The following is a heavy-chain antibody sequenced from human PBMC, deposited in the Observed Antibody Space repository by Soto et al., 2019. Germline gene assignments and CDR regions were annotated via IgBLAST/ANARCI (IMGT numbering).Heavy chain of an antibody. D-gene: IGHD6-6*01. CDR2: ISYDGSNK. J-gene: IGHJ4*02. V-gene: IGHV3-30*18. CDR1: GFTFSSYG. Sequence: GGSLRLSCAASGFTFSSYGMHWVRQAPGKGLEWVAVISYDGSNKYYADYVKGRFTISRDSSKNTLYLQMKSLRAEDTAVYYCAKELAARRISYFDYWGQGTLVTVSS. CDR3: AKELAARRISYFDY.